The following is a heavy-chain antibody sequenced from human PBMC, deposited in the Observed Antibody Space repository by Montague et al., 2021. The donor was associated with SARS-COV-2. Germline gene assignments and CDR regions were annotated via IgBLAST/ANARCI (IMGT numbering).Heavy chain of an antibody. D-gene: IGHD3-10*01. CDR3: ARRKSNAGSSNYCFDX. CDR1: GGSISSSNYY. V-gene: IGHV4-39*01. J-gene: IGHJ4*02. CDR2: IYHTGST. Sequence: SETLSLTCTVSGGSISSSNYYYWAWIRQPPGKGLEWIGTIYHTGSTYYNPSLKSRVTISVDTSKNQFSLKVSSVTATDTAVYYCARRKSNAGSSNYCFDXWGQGTLVTVSS.